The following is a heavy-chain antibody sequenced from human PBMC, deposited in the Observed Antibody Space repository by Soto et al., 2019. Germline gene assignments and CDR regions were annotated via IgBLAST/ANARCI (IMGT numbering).Heavy chain of an antibody. Sequence: ASVKVSCKASGYTFTGYYMHWVRQAPGQGLEWMGWINPNSSGTNYAQKFQGWVTMTRDTSISTAYMELSRLRSDDTAVYYCAREREGYCSGGSCYSGAFDIWGQGTMVTVSS. CDR2: INPNSSGT. V-gene: IGHV1-2*04. D-gene: IGHD2-15*01. CDR1: GYTFTGYY. J-gene: IGHJ3*02. CDR3: AREREGYCSGGSCYSGAFDI.